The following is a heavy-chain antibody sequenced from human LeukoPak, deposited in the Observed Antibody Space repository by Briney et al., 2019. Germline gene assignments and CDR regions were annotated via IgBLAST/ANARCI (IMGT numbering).Heavy chain of an antibody. J-gene: IGHJ6*02. CDR3: ARTPYYGSGSYYYYYYGMDV. D-gene: IGHD3-10*01. CDR2: IYHSGST. V-gene: IGHV4-30-2*01. CDR1: GGSISSGGYS. Sequence: SQTLSLTCAVSGGSISSGGYSWSWIRQPPGKGLKWIGYIYHSGSTYYNPSLKSRVTMSVDTSKNQFSLKLSSVTAADTAVYYCARTPYYGSGSYYYYYYGMDVWGQGTTVTVSS.